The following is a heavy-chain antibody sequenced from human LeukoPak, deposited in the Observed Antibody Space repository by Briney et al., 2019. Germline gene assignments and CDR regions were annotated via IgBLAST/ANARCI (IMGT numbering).Heavy chain of an antibody. CDR2: ISASGGST. CDR3: AKDRDTSTAQGFDY. J-gene: IGHJ4*02. CDR1: GFTFTSYA. D-gene: IGHD4-17*01. Sequence: GGSLRLSCAASGFTFTSYAMSWVRQAPGQELEWVSAISASGGSTYFADSVKGRFTISRDNSKNLLYLQMNSLRVEDTAVYYCAKDRDTSTAQGFDYWGQGTLVTVSS. V-gene: IGHV3-23*01.